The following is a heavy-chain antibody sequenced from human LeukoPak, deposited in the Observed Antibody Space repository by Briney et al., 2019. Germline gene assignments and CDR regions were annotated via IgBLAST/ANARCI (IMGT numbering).Heavy chain of an antibody. J-gene: IGHJ3*02. D-gene: IGHD6-13*01. CDR1: GGSISSGGYS. CDR2: IYHSGST. Sequence: SETLSLTCAVSGGSISSGGYSWSWIRQPPGKGLEWIGYIYHSGSTYYNPSLKSRVTISVDRSKNQFSLKLSSVTAADTAVYYCAREGREYSSSPVVFYIWGKGTMVTVFS. CDR3: AREGREYSSSPVVFYI. V-gene: IGHV4-30-2*01.